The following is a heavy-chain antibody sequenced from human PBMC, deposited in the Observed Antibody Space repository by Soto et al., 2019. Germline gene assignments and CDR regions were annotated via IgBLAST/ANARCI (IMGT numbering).Heavy chain of an antibody. CDR3: ARRIEMTTMKTGMDV. CDR1: GYSITSGHY. Sequence: SETLSLTCDVSGYSITSGHYCGWIRQPPGKGLEWIGIIHHSGSTYYNPSLKSRVTISIDTSRNRFSLKLISVTAADTAVYYCARRIEMTTMKTGMDVWGQGTTVTVSS. V-gene: IGHV4-38-2*01. J-gene: IGHJ6*02. CDR2: IHHSGST.